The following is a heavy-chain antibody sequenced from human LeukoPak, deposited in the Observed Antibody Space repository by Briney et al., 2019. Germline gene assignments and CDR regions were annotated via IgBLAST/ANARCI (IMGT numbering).Heavy chain of an antibody. J-gene: IGHJ4*02. V-gene: IGHV3-23*01. CDR3: AKAVGSPPYYFDY. CDR2: ISGSGGST. Sequence: GGSLRLSCAVSGFTFSSYAMSWVRQAPGKGLEWVSAISGSGGSTYYADSVKGRFTISRDNSKNTLYLQMNSLRAEDTAVYYCAKAVGSPPYYFDYWGQGTLVTVSS. CDR1: GFTFSSYA.